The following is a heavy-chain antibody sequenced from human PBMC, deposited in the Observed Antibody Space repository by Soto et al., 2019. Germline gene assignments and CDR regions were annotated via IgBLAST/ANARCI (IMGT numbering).Heavy chain of an antibody. D-gene: IGHD1-1*01. CDR2: IIPIFGTA. J-gene: IGHJ4*02. Sequence: SVKVSCKASGGTFSSYAISWVRQAPGQGLEWMGGIIPIFGTANYAQKFQGGVTITADESTSTAYMELSSLRSEDTAVYYCAREPATAKPEGVDFWGQGTLVTVSS. CDR1: GGTFSSYA. CDR3: AREPATAKPEGVDF. V-gene: IGHV1-69*13.